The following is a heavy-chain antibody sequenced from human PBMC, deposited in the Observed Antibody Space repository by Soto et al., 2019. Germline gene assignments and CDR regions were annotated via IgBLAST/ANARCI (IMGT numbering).Heavy chain of an antibody. J-gene: IGHJ6*02. D-gene: IGHD3-3*01. V-gene: IGHV7-4-1*02. CDR1: GYTFTSYA. Sequence: ASVKVSCKASGYTFTSYAMNWVRQAPGQGLEWMGWINTNTGNAKYAQDFPGRFIFSLDTSVSTAYLQMSSLKAEDTAVYYCAREFTIFYFYYYGMDVWGQGTTVTVSS. CDR2: INTNTGNA. CDR3: AREFTIFYFYYYGMDV.